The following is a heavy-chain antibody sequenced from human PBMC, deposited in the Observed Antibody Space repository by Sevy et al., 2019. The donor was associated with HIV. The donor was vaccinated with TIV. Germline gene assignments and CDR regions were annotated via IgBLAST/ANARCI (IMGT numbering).Heavy chain of an antibody. V-gene: IGHV3-30*18. CDR3: ANSRGRYEGSSWLYYYYIMDV. D-gene: IGHD6-13*01. J-gene: IGHJ6*02. Sequence: GGSLRLSCAAAGFTFSRYGMHWARQAPGKGLEWVAVISNDGSDKEYAESVKGRFTVSRDNSKDTVYLQMNSLRPDDTAVYYRANSRGRYEGSSWLYYYYIMDVWGQGTTVTVSS. CDR2: ISNDGSDK. CDR1: GFTFSRYG.